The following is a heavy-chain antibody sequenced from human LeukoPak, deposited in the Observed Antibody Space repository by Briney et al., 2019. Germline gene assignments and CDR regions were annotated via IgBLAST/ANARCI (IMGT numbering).Heavy chain of an antibody. V-gene: IGHV4-39*01. Sequence: PSETLSLTCTVSGGSISSSSYYWRWIRPPPGKGLEWFGSIYYSGSTYYTPSLKSRVTISVATSKHQFSLNLSSVTAADTAVYYCARLPGIAAAGAYLWFDPWGQGTLVTVSS. CDR1: GGSISSSSYY. D-gene: IGHD6-13*01. J-gene: IGHJ5*02. CDR3: ARLPGIAAAGAYLWFDP. CDR2: IYYSGST.